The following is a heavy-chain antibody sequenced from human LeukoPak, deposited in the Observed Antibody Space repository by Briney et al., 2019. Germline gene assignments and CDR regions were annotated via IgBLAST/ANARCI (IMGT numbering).Heavy chain of an antibody. CDR2: VNPDSGKT. V-gene: IGHV1-8*01. Sequence: ASVKVSCKASGYTFTSFEINWVRQPTGQGLEWMGWVNPDSGKTAYALKFQDRLIMTTNISLSTVYMELASLKSEDTAVYYCARGVAGGDFWGQGTLVTVSS. D-gene: IGHD6-19*01. CDR1: GYTFTSFE. CDR3: ARGVAGGDF. J-gene: IGHJ4*02.